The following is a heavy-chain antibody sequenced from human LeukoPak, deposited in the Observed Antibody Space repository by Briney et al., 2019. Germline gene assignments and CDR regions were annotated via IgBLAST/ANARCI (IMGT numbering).Heavy chain of an antibody. J-gene: IGHJ3*02. Sequence: SETLSLTCAVYGGSFSGYYWSWIRQPPGKGLEWIGEINHSGSTNYNPSLKSRVSISVDTSKNQFSLKLSSVTAADTAVYYCASTNRGYSYGYSGAFDIWGQGTMVTVSS. CDR3: ASTNRGYSYGYSGAFDI. V-gene: IGHV4-34*01. D-gene: IGHD5-18*01. CDR2: INHSGST. CDR1: GGSFSGYY.